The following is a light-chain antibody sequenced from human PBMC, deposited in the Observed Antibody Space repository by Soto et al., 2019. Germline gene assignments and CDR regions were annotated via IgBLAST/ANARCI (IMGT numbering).Light chain of an antibody. CDR1: HTVGTI. Sequence: DIVLTQFPAALSASAGDSVTLSCWASHTVGTILAWYQQKPGQAPRLLIYGASTRDTGIPARFSGSGSGTDFTLTISSLEPEDFAAYYCQQYGSYPATFGHGTKLEIK. V-gene: IGKV3D-15*01. CDR2: GAS. J-gene: IGKJ5*01. CDR3: QQYGSYPAT.